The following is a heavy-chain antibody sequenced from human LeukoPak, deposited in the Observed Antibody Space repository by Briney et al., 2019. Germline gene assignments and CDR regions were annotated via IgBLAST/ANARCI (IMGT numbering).Heavy chain of an antibody. CDR2: IYSGGST. V-gene: IGHV3-53*01. CDR3: ASGGSYPYYFDY. Sequence: GGSLRLSCAASGFTVSSNYMSWVRQAPGKGLEWVSVIYSGGSTYYADSVKGRFTISRDNSKNTLYLQMISLRAEDTAVYYCASGGSYPYYFDYWGQGTLVTVSS. CDR1: GFTVSSNY. J-gene: IGHJ4*02. D-gene: IGHD1-26*01.